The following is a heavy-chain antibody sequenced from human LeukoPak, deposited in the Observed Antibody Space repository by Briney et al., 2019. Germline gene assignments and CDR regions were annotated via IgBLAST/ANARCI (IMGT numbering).Heavy chain of an antibody. Sequence: PGGSLRLSCAASGFTFSSYAMSWVRQAPGKGLEWVSSIGRSVGATYYADSVKGRCTISRDNSKNTLYLQMNSLRAEDTAVYYCAKDRYSSGWYGDPTALFDYWGQGTLVTVSS. CDR2: IGRSVGAT. D-gene: IGHD6-19*01. V-gene: IGHV3-23*01. J-gene: IGHJ4*02. CDR1: GFTFSSYA. CDR3: AKDRYSSGWYGDPTALFDY.